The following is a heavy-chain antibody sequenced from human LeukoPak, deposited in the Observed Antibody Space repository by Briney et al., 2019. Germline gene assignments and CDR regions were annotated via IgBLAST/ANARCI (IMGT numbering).Heavy chain of an antibody. D-gene: IGHD5-12*01. V-gene: IGHV4-39*07. CDR2: IYYSGST. J-gene: IGHJ4*02. CDR1: GGSFSSYY. Sequence: SETLSLTCAVYGGSFSSYYWGWIRQPPGKGLEWIGSIYYSGSTYYNPSLKSRVTISVDTSKNQFSLKLSSVTAADTAVYYCARIVATTKFDYWGQGTLVTVSS. CDR3: ARIVATTKFDY.